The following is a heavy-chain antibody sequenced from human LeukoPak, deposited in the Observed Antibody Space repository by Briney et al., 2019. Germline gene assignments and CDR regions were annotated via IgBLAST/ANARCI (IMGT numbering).Heavy chain of an antibody. CDR3: ARHVEIAVAGPIDY. CDR1: GGSISSSRDY. CDR2: IYYSGST. Sequence: PSETLSLTCTVSGGSISSSRDYWGWIRQPPGKGLEWIGSIYYSGSTYYNPSLKSRVTISVDTSKNQFSLRLSSVTAADTAVYYCARHVEIAVAGPIDYWGQGTLVTVSS. J-gene: IGHJ4*02. D-gene: IGHD6-19*01. V-gene: IGHV4-39*01.